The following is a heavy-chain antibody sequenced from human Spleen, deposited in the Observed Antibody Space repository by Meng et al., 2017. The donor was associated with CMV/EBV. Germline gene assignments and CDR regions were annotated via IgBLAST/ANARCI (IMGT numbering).Heavy chain of an antibody. Sequence: SVKVSCKASGGTFNSYAITWVRQAPGQGLEWMGGIIPMFGIVKYEEKLQGRVTTTADRSTNTAYMELRSLRSEDTAVYCCARDRLSSVIVPSTRKGTYYYYGMDVWGQGTTVTVSS. CDR1: GGTFNSYA. D-gene: IGHD3-22*01. CDR3: ARDRLSSVIVPSTRKGTYYYYGMDV. CDR2: IIPMFGIV. J-gene: IGHJ6*02. V-gene: IGHV1-69*10.